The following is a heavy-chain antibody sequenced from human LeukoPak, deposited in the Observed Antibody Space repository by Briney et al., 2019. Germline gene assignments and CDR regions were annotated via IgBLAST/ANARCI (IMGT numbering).Heavy chain of an antibody. CDR3: ARGPDGPTRSDF. Sequence: GESLKISRKGSGYSFTNYWIGSVRQMPGKGLELMGIIYPGDSDTRHSPSFQGQVTISADKSISTAYLQWTSLKASDTAMYYCARGPDGPTRSDFWGQGTLVTVS. D-gene: IGHD1-1*01. J-gene: IGHJ4*02. CDR1: GYSFTNYW. CDR2: IYPGDSDT. V-gene: IGHV5-51*01.